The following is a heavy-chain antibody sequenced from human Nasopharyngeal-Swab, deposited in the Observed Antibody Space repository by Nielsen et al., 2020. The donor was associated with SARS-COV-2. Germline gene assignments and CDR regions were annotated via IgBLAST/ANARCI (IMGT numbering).Heavy chain of an antibody. CDR1: GFTFSSYA. CDR3: AKHGLLWFGELSRWFDP. Sequence: GESLKISCAASGFTFSSYAMSWVRQAPGNGLEWVSAISGSGGSTYYADSVKGRFTISRDNSKNTLYLQMNSLRAEDTAVYYCAKHGLLWFGELSRWFDPWGQGTLVTVSS. CDR2: ISGSGGST. J-gene: IGHJ5*02. V-gene: IGHV3-23*01. D-gene: IGHD3-10*01.